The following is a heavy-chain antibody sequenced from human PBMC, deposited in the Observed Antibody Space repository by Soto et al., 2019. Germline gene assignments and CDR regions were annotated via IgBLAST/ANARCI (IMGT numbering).Heavy chain of an antibody. J-gene: IGHJ5*02. CDR2: INHSGST. CDR3: ARRARGVGRYNWFDP. CDR1: GGSFSGYY. V-gene: IGHV4-34*01. D-gene: IGHD3-10*01. Sequence: LSLTCAVYGGSFSGYYWSWIRQPPGKGLEWIGEINHSGSTNYNPSLKSRVTISVDTSKNQFSLKLSSVTAADTAVYYCARRARGVGRYNWFDPWGQGTLVTVSS.